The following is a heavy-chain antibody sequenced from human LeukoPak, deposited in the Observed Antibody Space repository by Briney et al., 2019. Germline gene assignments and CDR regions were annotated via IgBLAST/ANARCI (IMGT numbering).Heavy chain of an antibody. CDR2: IYYSGST. CDR3: ARHGLLHVGSGWRETHYNWFDP. V-gene: IGHV4-59*08. Sequence: PSETLSLTCTVSGDSISSYYWSWIRQPPGKGLERIGYIYYSGSTNYNPSLKSRVTISVDTSKNQFSLKLSSVTAADTAVYYCARHGLLHVGSGWRETHYNWFDPWGQGTLVTVSS. J-gene: IGHJ5*02. CDR1: GDSISSYY. D-gene: IGHD6-19*01.